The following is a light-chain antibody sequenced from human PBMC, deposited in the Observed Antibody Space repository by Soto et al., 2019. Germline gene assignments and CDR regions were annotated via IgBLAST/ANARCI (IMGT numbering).Light chain of an antibody. V-gene: IGKV1-39*01. J-gene: IGKJ1*01. Sequence: DIQMTQSPSSLSGSVGDRVTITCRASQSISSYLNWYHQRPGKAPKLLIYAASSLQSGVPSRFSGSGSGTDFTLTISSLQPEDFATYYCQQSYSTPPTFGQGTKVEI. CDR2: AAS. CDR3: QQSYSTPPT. CDR1: QSISSY.